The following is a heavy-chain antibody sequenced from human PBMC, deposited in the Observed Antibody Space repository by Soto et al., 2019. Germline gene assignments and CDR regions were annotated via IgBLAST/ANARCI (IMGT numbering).Heavy chain of an antibody. D-gene: IGHD2-15*01. V-gene: IGHV1-3*01. CDR2: INAGNGGT. CDR1: GYTFTSYP. CDR3: ATDRGGYCSGGSCSEAWFDP. J-gene: IGHJ5*02. Sequence: APVKVSCKAPGYTFTSYPMKLLRPAPGQRPECMGWINAGNGGTKYSQKFQGRVSITRDTSASTAYMQLSRLRSEDTAVYYCATDRGGYCSGGSCSEAWFDPWGQGTLVTVSS.